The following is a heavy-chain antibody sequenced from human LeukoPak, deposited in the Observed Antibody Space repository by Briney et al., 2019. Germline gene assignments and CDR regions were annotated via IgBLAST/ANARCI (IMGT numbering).Heavy chain of an antibody. V-gene: IGHV4-59*08. D-gene: IGHD3-22*01. Sequence: SETLSLTCAVYGGSFSGYYWSWIRQPPGKGLEWIGYIYYSGSTNYNPSLKSRVTISVDTSKNQFSLKLSSVTAADTAVYYCARHSGYYYDSSGYFGYWGQGTLVTVSS. CDR1: GGSFSGYY. J-gene: IGHJ4*02. CDR3: ARHSGYYYDSSGYFGY. CDR2: IYYSGST.